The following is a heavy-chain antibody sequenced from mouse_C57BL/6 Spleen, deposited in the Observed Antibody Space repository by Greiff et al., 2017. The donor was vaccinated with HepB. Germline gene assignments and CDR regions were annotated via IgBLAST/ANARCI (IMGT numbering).Heavy chain of an antibody. CDR2: IYPRDGST. J-gene: IGHJ2*01. Sequence: VQLQQSDAELVKPGASVKISCKVSGYTFTDHTIHWMKQRPEQGLEWIGYIYPRDGSTKYNEKFKGKATLTADKSYSTAYMQLNSLTSEDTAVYCRERRYGYDDDKRLYFDYWGQGTTLTVSS. D-gene: IGHD2-4*01. V-gene: IGHV1-78*01. CDR3: ERRYGYDDDKRLYFDY. CDR1: GYTFTDHT.